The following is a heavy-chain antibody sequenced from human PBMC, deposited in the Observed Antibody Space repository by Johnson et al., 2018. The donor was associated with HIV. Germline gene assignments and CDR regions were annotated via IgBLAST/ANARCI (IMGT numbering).Heavy chain of an antibody. Sequence: QVPLVESGGGLLKPGGSLRLSCAASGFTFSDYYMSWIRQAPGKGLAWVSYISSSGSTIYYADSVKGRFTISRDNAKNSLYLQMNSLRAEDTAVYYCARDTYYYDSSGYLDAFDIWGQGTMVTVSS. CDR1: GFTFSDYY. CDR3: ARDTYYYDSSGYLDAFDI. V-gene: IGHV3-11*04. CDR2: ISSSGSTI. D-gene: IGHD3-22*01. J-gene: IGHJ3*02.